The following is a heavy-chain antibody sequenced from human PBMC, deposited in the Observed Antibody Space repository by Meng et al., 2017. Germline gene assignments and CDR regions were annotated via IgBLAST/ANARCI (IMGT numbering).Heavy chain of an antibody. J-gene: IGHJ6*02. CDR3: ARDQVAVAGKKGYYYYGMDV. V-gene: IGHV4-38-2*02. Sequence: SETLSLTCTVSGYSISSGYYWGWIRQPPGKGLEWIGSIYHSGSIYYNPSLKSRVTISVDTSKNQFSLKLSSVTAADTAVYYCARDQVAVAGKKGYYYYGMDVWGQGTTVTVSS. CDR2: IYHSGSI. D-gene: IGHD6-19*01. CDR1: GYSISSGYY.